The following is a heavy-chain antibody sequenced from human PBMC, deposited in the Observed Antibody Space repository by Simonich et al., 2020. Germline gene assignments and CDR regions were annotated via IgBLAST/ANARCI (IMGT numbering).Heavy chain of an antibody. V-gene: IGHV1-8*03. Sequence: QVQLVQSGAEVKKPGASVKVSCKASGYTFTSYDINWVRQATGQGFEWMGWMNPNIGNTGYAQKLQGRVTITRNTSISTAYMELSSLRSEDTAVYYCARTYSGSYYYFDYWGQGTLVTVSS. D-gene: IGHD1-26*01. J-gene: IGHJ4*02. CDR1: GYTFTSYD. CDR3: ARTYSGSYYYFDY. CDR2: MNPNIGNT.